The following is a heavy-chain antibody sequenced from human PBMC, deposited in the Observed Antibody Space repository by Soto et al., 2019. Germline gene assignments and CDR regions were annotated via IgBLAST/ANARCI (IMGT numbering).Heavy chain of an antibody. J-gene: IGHJ4*02. CDR3: ARHRQSSTSGLEF. V-gene: IGHV1-3*01. CDR2: IHVGASDT. CDR1: GYTFTNYV. D-gene: IGHD6-6*01. Sequence: QVQLVQSGAEVKKPGASVKVSCRASGYTFTNYVLSWVRQAPGQGLEWMGWIHVGASDTSYSQRFQGRVTITGDAAANTAYMELSSLISEDTAVYYCARHRQSSTSGLEFWGQGTLVTVSS.